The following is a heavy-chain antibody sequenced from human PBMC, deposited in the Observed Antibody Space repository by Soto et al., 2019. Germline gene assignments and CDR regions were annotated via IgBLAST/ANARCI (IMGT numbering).Heavy chain of an antibody. D-gene: IGHD3-10*01. CDR3: ARRYVCCYGSGTGPYYYGMDV. V-gene: IGHV1-2*02. J-gene: IGHJ6*02. Sequence: ASVKVSCKASGYTFTGSYMHWVRQAPGQGLEWMGWINPNTGDTNYAQKFQGRVTMTRDTSISTAYMDLSRLRSDDTAVYYCARRYVCCYGSGTGPYYYGMDVWGQGTTVTVSS. CDR2: INPNTGDT. CDR1: GYTFTGSY.